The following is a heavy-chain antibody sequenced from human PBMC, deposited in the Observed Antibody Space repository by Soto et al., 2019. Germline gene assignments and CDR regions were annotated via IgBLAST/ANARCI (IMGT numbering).Heavy chain of an antibody. CDR2: IDPSDSYT. D-gene: IGHD1-7*01. J-gene: IGHJ6*02. Sequence: GALKISCKGSWYSFTSYWISWVRQMPGKGLEWMGRIDPSDSYTTYSPSLQGNVTISADKSISTAYLQGSSLKASDTAMYYCARQSVITGTDYDYYGMDVWGQGTTVTVSS. CDR3: ARQSVITGTDYDYYGMDV. CDR1: WYSFTSYW. V-gene: IGHV5-10-1*01.